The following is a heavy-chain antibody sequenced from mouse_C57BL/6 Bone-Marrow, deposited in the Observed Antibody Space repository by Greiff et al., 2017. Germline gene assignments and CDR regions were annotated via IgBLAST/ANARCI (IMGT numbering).Heavy chain of an antibody. CDR3: ASVYYGNYFDY. D-gene: IGHD2-1*01. J-gene: IGHJ2*01. CDR2: IYPRSGNT. V-gene: IGHV1-81*01. Sequence: QVQLQQSGAELARPGASVKLSCKASGYTFTSYGISWVKQRTGQGLEWIGEIYPRSGNTYYNEKFKGKATLTADKSSSTAYMELRSLTSEDSAVYFCASVYYGNYFDYWGRGPTPTVSS. CDR1: GYTFTSYG.